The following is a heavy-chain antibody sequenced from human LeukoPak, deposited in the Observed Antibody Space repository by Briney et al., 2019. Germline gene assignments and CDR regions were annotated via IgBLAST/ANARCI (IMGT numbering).Heavy chain of an antibody. CDR3: ARGAPGEFDY. J-gene: IGHJ4*02. CDR2: IDPSDSYT. V-gene: IGHV5-10-1*01. Sequence: GESLQISCKGSGYSFTSYWISWVRRMPGKDLEWMGRIDPSDSYTNYSPSFQGHVTISADKSISTAYLQWSSLKASDTAMYYCARGAPGEFDYWGQGTLVTVSS. CDR1: GYSFTSYW.